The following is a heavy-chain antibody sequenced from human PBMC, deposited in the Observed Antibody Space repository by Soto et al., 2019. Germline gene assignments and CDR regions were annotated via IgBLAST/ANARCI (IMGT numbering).Heavy chain of an antibody. J-gene: IGHJ4*02. CDR2: ISSTTNYI. CDR3: AKDATRTSGWYYFDY. V-gene: IGHV3-21*04. D-gene: IGHD6-19*01. Sequence: GGSLRLSCAASDLTFTGYSMQWVRQAPGTGLEWASSISSTTNYIYYADSVKGRFTISRDNSKNTLYLQMNSLGAEDTAVYYCAKDATRTSGWYYFDYRGQGPLVTV. CDR1: DLTFTGYS.